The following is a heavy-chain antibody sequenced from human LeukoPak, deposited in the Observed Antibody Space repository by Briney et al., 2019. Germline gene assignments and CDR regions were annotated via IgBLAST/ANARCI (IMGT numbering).Heavy chain of an antibody. Sequence: SETLSLTCTVSGYSISSISSTYYWGWVRQSPGKGLEWIGSLYHSGTTYYNPSLQSRVTISIDTSKNQFSLKLSSVTAADTAVYCCARLRVQNYGGNWGFDYWGQGTLVTVSS. CDR1: GYSISSISSTYY. D-gene: IGHD4-23*01. V-gene: IGHV4-38-2*02. J-gene: IGHJ4*02. CDR2: LYHSGTT. CDR3: ARLRVQNYGGNWGFDY.